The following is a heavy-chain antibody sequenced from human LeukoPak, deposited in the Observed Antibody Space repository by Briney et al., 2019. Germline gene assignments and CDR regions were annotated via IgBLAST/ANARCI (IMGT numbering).Heavy chain of an antibody. D-gene: IGHD6-19*01. CDR2: LSGSGITT. J-gene: IGHJ4*01. CDR3: AKGIYSSGWSYFDY. Sequence: GVLRLSCAASGFTFSNSAMSWVRQAPGKGLGWVSTLSGSGITTYYADSVKGRFTISRDNSKNTLYLQMNSLRAEDTAVYYCAKGIYSSGWSYFDYWATEPWSPSPQ. CDR1: GFTFSNSA. V-gene: IGHV3-23*01.